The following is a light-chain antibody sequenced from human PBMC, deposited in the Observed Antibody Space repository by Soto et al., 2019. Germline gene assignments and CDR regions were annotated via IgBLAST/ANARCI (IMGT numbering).Light chain of an antibody. Sequence: SYELTQPPSVSVAPGKTATITCGGNNIGSKSVHWYQQKPGQAPVLVIYYASDRPSGIPERFSGSNSGNTATLTISRVEDGDEADYYCQVWDSSSDHYVVFGGGTKVTVL. CDR3: QVWDSSSDHYVV. J-gene: IGLJ2*01. CDR1: NIGSKS. CDR2: YAS. V-gene: IGLV3-21*04.